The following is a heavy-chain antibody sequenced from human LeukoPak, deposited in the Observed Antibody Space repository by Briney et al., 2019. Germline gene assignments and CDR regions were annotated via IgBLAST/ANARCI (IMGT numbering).Heavy chain of an antibody. CDR3: ARVSWASYYYYMDV. CDR1: GYTFTGYY. D-gene: IGHD3-16*01. V-gene: IGHV1-2*02. CDR2: INPNSGDT. J-gene: IGHJ6*03. Sequence: ASVKVSCKASGYTFTGYYMHWVRQAPGQGLEWMGWINPNSGDTNYAQKFQGRVTMTRDTSISTAYMELSRLRSDDTAVYYCARVSWASYYYYMDVWGKGTTVTVSS.